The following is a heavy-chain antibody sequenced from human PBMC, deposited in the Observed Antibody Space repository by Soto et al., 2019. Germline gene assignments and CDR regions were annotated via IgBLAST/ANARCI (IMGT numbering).Heavy chain of an antibody. CDR1: GGSISTYY. CDR3: ARFKGGYDNYFDY. Sequence: PSETLSLTCTVSGGSISTYYWSWIRQPPGKGLEWLGYIYYSGSTNYNPSLKSRVTISVDTSKNQFSLKLTSVTAADSAIYYCARFKGGYDNYFDYWGQGTLVTVS. D-gene: IGHD5-12*01. CDR2: IYYSGST. J-gene: IGHJ4*02. V-gene: IGHV4-59*01.